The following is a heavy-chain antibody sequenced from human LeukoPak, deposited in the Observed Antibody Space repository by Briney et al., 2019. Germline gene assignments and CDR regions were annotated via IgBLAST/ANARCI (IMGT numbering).Heavy chain of an antibody. CDR1: GFTFSSHS. Sequence: GGSLRLSCAASGFTFSSHSMNWVRQAPGKGLEWVSYISTTGNSIYYADSVKGRFTISRDNSKNTLYLQMNSLRAEDTAVYYCARTEGTAMVIDYWGQGTLVTVSS. V-gene: IGHV3-48*01. D-gene: IGHD5-18*01. CDR2: ISTTGNSI. J-gene: IGHJ4*02. CDR3: ARTEGTAMVIDY.